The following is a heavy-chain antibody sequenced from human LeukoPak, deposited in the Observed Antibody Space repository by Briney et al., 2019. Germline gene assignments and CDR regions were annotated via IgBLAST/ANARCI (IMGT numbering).Heavy chain of an antibody. D-gene: IGHD3-22*01. J-gene: IGHJ4*02. CDR3: ARVNYYDSSAKDY. V-gene: IGHV3-30-3*01. Sequence: GGSLRLSCAASGFTFSSYAMHWVRQAPGKGLEWVAVISYDGSNKYYADSVKGRFTISRDNSKNTPYLQMNSLRAEDTAVYYCARVNYYDSSAKDYWGQGTLVTVSS. CDR1: GFTFSSYA. CDR2: ISYDGSNK.